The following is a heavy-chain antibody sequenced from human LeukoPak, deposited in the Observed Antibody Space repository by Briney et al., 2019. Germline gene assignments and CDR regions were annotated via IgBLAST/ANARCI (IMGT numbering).Heavy chain of an antibody. D-gene: IGHD2-15*01. CDR2: ISSSSSYI. Sequence: GGSLRLSCAASGLTFSSYSMNWVRQAPGKGLECVSSISSSSSYIYYADSVKGRFTISRDNAKNSLYLQMNSLRAEDTAVYYCARVFQEASGVAAYGYWGQGTLVTVSS. V-gene: IGHV3-21*01. CDR1: GLTFSSYS. J-gene: IGHJ4*02. CDR3: ARVFQEASGVAAYGY.